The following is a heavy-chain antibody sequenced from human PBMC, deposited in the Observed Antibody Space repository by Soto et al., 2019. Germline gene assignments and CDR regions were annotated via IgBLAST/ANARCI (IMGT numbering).Heavy chain of an antibody. V-gene: IGHV3-49*03. D-gene: IGHD6-6*01. J-gene: IGHJ6*03. Sequence: GGSLRLSCTASGFTFGDYAMSWFRQAPGKGLEWVGFIRSKAYGGTTEYAASVKGRFTISRDDSKSIAYLQMNSLKTEDTAVYYCTRCSSTYYYYYMDVWGKGTTVTVSS. CDR3: TRCSSTYYYYYMDV. CDR1: GFTFGDYA. CDR2: IRSKAYGGTT.